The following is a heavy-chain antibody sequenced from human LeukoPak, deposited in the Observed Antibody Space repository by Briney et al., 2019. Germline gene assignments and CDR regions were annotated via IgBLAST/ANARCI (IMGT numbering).Heavy chain of an antibody. D-gene: IGHD3-10*01. CDR1: AYTFTGYY. CDR3: ARGSGSYLLTTYYYYMDV. CDR2: INPNSGGT. J-gene: IGHJ6*03. V-gene: IGHV1-2*02. Sequence: ASVKVSCNASAYTFTGYYIHWVRHAPGQGLEWMGWINPNSGGTNYAQKFQGRVTMTRDTSNSTAYMELSRLRSDDTAVYYCARGSGSYLLTTYYYYMDVWGKGTTVTISS.